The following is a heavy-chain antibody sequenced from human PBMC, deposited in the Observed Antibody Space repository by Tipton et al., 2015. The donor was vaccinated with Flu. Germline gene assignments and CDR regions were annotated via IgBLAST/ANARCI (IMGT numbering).Heavy chain of an antibody. CDR1: GGSISSSNHY. J-gene: IGHJ4*02. Sequence: TLSLTCTVSGGSISSSNHYWGWIRQPPGKGLEWIGNFFHSGTTYYNPSLKSRVTISEDTSRNQFSLRLTSVTATDMAVYYCARHQSSPLLPFDYWDQGTLVTVSS. D-gene: IGHD6-13*01. CDR2: FFHSGTT. V-gene: IGHV4-39*01. CDR3: ARHQSSPLLPFDY.